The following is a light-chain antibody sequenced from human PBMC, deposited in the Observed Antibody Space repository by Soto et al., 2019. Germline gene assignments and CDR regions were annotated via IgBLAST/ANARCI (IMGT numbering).Light chain of an antibody. J-gene: IGKJ1*01. CDR3: QQYGSLPWT. CDR1: QSVSSRS. Sequence: EIVLTQSPGTLSLSPGERATLSCRASQSVSSRSLAWYQQKPGQAPRLLIYGASSRATGIPDRFSGSGSGTDFTLTISRLEPEDFAVYYCQQYGSLPWTFGQGTKVEIK. CDR2: GAS. V-gene: IGKV3-20*01.